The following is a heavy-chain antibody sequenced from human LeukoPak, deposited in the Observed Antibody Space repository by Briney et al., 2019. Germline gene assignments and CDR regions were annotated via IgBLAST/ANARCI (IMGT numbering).Heavy chain of an antibody. D-gene: IGHD3-22*01. CDR2: IYYSGST. CDR1: GGSISSSSYY. V-gene: IGHV4-39*07. J-gene: IGHJ4*02. CDR3: ARAGPGVVVITGYFDY. Sequence: SETLSFTCTVSGGSISSSSYYWGWIRQPPGKGLEWIGSIYYSGSTYYNPSLKSRVIISVDPSKNQFSLKLSSVTAADTAVYYCARAGPGVVVITGYFDYWGQGTLVTVSS.